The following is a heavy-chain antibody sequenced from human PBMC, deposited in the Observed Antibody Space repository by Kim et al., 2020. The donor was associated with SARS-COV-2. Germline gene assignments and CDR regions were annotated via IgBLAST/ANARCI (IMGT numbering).Heavy chain of an antibody. J-gene: IGHJ4*02. V-gene: IGHV3-30*18. CDR2: ISHDGSKK. CDR1: GFTFSNYG. CDR3: AKVSYGGESGYHHYY. Sequence: GGSLRLACAASGFTFSNYGMHWVRQAPGKGLQWVAVISHDGSKKFYADFVKGRFTISRDNSKNTLYLEVNSLRAEDTAVYYCAKVSYGGESGYHHYYWGQGTLVTVSS. D-gene: IGHD3-3*01.